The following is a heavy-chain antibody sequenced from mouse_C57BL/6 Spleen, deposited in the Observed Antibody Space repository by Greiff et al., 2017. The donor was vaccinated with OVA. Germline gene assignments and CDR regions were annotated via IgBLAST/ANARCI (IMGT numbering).Heavy chain of an antibody. J-gene: IGHJ1*03. CDR3: ARSRGYGSSDGYFDV. CDR2: IYPGSGST. D-gene: IGHD1-1*01. CDR1: GYTFTSYW. Sequence: QVQLQQPGAELVKPGASVKMSCKASGYTFTSYWITWVKQRPGQGLEWIGDIYPGSGSTNYNEKFKSKATLTVDTSSSTAYMQLSSLTSEDSAVYYCARSRGYGSSDGYFDVWGTGTTVTVSS. V-gene: IGHV1-55*01.